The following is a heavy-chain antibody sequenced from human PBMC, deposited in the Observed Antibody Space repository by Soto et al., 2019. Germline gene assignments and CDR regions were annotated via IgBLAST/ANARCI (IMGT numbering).Heavy chain of an antibody. D-gene: IGHD6-19*01. Sequence: SETLSLTCTVSGGSISSYYWSWIRQPPGKGLEWIGYIYYSGSTNYNPSLKSRVTISVDTSKNQFSLKLSSVTAADTAVYYCARHVQWLVTFDPWGQGILVTVSS. CDR1: GGSISSYY. V-gene: IGHV4-59*08. CDR3: ARHVQWLVTFDP. J-gene: IGHJ5*02. CDR2: IYYSGST.